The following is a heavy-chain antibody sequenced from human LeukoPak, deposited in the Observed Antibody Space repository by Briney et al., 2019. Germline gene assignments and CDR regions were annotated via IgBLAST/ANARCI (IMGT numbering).Heavy chain of an antibody. CDR1: GGSISSYY. V-gene: IGHV4-4*07. CDR2: IYTSGST. CDR3: AREVIVVVPAAPIYCYYYGMDV. D-gene: IGHD2-2*01. J-gene: IGHJ6*02. Sequence: PSETLSLTCTVSGGSISSYYWSWIRQPAGKGLEWIGRIYTSGSTNYNPSLKSRVTMSVDTSKNQFSLKLSSVTAADTAVYYCAREVIVVVPAAPIYCYYYGMDVWGQGTTVTVSS.